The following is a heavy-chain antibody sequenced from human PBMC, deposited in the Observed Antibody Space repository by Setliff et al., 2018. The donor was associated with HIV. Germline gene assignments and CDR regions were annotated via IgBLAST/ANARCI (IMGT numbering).Heavy chain of an antibody. J-gene: IGHJ4*02. Sequence: PSETLSLTCTVAGGSISSSNYYWGWIRQPPGEGLEWIGSIFYSGSTYYNPSLKSRVTISVDTSKNQFSLKLNTVTAADTAVYFCARKPSIRGRPFDSWGQGTLVTVSS. CDR2: IFYSGST. D-gene: IGHD3-10*01. CDR1: GGSISSSNYY. CDR3: ARKPSIRGRPFDS. V-gene: IGHV4-39*01.